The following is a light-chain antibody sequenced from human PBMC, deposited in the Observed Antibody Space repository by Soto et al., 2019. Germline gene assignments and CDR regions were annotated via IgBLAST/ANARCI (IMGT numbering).Light chain of an antibody. CDR3: QQYNNYMYT. CDR1: QSISNW. CDR2: KAS. Sequence: DIQRTQSPSTLSASVGDRVTITCRASQSISNWLAWYQQKPGKAPKLLIYKASSLESGVPSRFSGSGSGTQFTLTISSLQPDDFATYYCQQYNNYMYTFGQGTKLEIK. V-gene: IGKV1-5*03. J-gene: IGKJ2*01.